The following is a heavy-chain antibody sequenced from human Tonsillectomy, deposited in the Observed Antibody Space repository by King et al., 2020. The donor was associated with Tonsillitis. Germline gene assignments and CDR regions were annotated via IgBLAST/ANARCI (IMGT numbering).Heavy chain of an antibody. D-gene: IGHD4-17*01. J-gene: IGHJ4*02. CDR2: ISYDGSNK. Sequence: VQLVESGGGVVKPGRSLRLSCAASGFTFSSYAMHWVRQAPGKGLEWVAVISYDGSNKYYADSVKGRFTISRDSSENTVFLQMNSLRAEDTALYYCARSMRDYGDPFDYWGQGTLVTVSS. CDR3: ARSMRDYGDPFDY. V-gene: IGHV3-30*14. CDR1: GFTFSSYA.